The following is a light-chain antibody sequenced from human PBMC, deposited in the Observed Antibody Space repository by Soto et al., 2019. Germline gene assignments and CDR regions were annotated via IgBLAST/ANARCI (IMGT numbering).Light chain of an antibody. V-gene: IGLV6-57*04. Sequence: NFMLTQPHSVSESPGKTVTISCTRSSGSIATNYVHWYQRRPGSAPTTVIFEDNQRPSGVPDRISGSIDSSSNSASLTISGLKTEDEADYYCQSYDSSNVVFGGGTKLTVL. CDR1: SGSIATNY. CDR2: EDN. J-gene: IGLJ2*01. CDR3: QSYDSSNVV.